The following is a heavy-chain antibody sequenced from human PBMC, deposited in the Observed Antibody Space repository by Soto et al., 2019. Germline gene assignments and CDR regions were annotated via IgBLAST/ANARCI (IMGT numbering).Heavy chain of an antibody. Sequence: EVQLLESGGGLVQPGESLRLSCAVSGFTVNTYGLAWVRLAPGRGLESVSALNPTTGTASYRDSVKGRFTISRDDSKITMFLQMNSLSAEDTAIYYCAKIPRGGGYGNWYFDLWGRGTLVTVSS. D-gene: IGHD5-12*01. CDR1: GFTVNTYG. V-gene: IGHV3-23*01. CDR2: LNPTTGTA. CDR3: AKIPRGGGYGNWYFDL. J-gene: IGHJ2*01.